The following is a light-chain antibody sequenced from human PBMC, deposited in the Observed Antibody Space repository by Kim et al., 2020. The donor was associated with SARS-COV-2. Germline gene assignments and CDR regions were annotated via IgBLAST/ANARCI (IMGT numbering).Light chain of an antibody. Sequence: LSPGDRATLSCRASQIVSSSLAWYQQKPGQAPRLLIYDASNRATDIPARFSGSGSGTDFTLTISSLEPEDFAVYYCQQRGNWPLTFGGGTKVDIK. V-gene: IGKV3-11*01. CDR2: DAS. CDR1: QIVSSS. CDR3: QQRGNWPLT. J-gene: IGKJ4*01.